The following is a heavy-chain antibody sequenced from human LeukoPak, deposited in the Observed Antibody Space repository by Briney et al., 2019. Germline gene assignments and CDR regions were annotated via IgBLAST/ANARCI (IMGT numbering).Heavy chain of an antibody. CDR3: ARDGAVAGTAHPEY. Sequence: GASVKVSCKASGYTFTGYYIHWVRQAPGQGLEWMGWINPNSGGTKYAQKFQGRVTMTRDTSISTAYMELSSLTSDDTALYYCARDGAVAGTAHPEYWGQGTLVTVSS. J-gene: IGHJ4*02. CDR1: GYTFTGYY. CDR2: INPNSGGT. V-gene: IGHV1-2*02. D-gene: IGHD6-19*01.